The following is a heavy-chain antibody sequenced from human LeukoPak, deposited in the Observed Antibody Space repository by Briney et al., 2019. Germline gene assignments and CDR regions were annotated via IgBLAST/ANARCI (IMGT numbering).Heavy chain of an antibody. CDR1: GGSFSGYY. CDR3: ARACSSTSCYEDAFGI. J-gene: IGHJ3*02. D-gene: IGHD2-2*01. V-gene: IGHV4-34*01. CDR2: INHSGST. Sequence: PSETLSLTCAVHGGSFSGYYWSWIRKPPGKGLEWIGEINHSGSTNYNPSLKSRVTISVDTSKNQFSLKLSSVTAADTAVYYCARACSSTSCYEDAFGIWGQGTMVTVSS.